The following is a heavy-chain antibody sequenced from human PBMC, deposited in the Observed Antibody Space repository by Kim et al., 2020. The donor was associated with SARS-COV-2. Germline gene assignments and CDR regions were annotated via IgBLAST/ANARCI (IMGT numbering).Heavy chain of an antibody. V-gene: IGHV3-74*01. CDR1: GLTLSSYW. D-gene: IGHD2-2*01. J-gene: IGHJ6*03. Sequence: GGSLRLSCAVSGLTLSSYWMHWVRQAPGKGLVWVSRINTDGSSTTYADSVKGRFTISRDNTKNTVYLQMNSLRAEDTAVYYCASDGYHLLTYYMDVWGKGTTVTVSS. CDR2: INTDGSST. CDR3: ASDGYHLLTYYMDV.